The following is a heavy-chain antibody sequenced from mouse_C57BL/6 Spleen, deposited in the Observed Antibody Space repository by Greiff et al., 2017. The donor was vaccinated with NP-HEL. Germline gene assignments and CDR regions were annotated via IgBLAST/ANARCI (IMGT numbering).Heavy chain of an antibody. J-gene: IGHJ4*01. Sequence: QVQLQQPGAELVKPGASVKMSCKASGYTFTSYWITWVKQRPGQGLEWIGDIYPGSGSTNYNEKFKSKATLTVDTSSSTAYMPLSSLTSEDAAVYYCARYGYDALYYAMDYWGQGTSVTVSS. V-gene: IGHV1-55*01. CDR1: GYTFTSYW. D-gene: IGHD2-2*01. CDR3: ARYGYDALYYAMDY. CDR2: IYPGSGST.